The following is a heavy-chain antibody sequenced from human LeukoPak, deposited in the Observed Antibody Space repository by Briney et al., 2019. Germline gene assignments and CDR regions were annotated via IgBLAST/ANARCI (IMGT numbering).Heavy chain of an antibody. CDR1: GFTFSSYA. CDR3: AKGPGWELTVGLGYYFDY. J-gene: IGHJ4*02. Sequence: GGSLRLSCAASGFTFSSYAMSWVRQAPGKGLEWVSAISGSGGSTYYADSVKGRFTISRDNSKNTLYLQMNSLRAEDTAVYYCAKGPGWELTVGLGYYFDYWGQGTLVTVSS. D-gene: IGHD1-26*01. V-gene: IGHV3-23*01. CDR2: ISGSGGST.